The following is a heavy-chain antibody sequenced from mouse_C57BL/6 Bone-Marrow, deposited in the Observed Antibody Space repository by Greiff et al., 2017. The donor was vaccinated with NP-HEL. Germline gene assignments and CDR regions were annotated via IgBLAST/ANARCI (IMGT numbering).Heavy chain of an antibody. CDR2: IYPRSGNT. D-gene: IGHD2-4*01. CDR1: GYTFTSYG. V-gene: IGHV1-81*01. J-gene: IGHJ3*01. Sequence: VQLQQSGAELARPGASVKLSCKASGYTFTSYGISWVKQRTGQGLEWIGEIYPRSGNTYYNEKFKGKATLTADKSSSTAYIELRSLTSEDSAVYFCARGGYDYWFAYWGQGTLVTVSA. CDR3: ARGGYDYWFAY.